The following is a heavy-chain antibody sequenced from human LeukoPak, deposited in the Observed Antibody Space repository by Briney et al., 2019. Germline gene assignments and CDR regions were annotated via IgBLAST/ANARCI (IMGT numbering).Heavy chain of an antibody. Sequence: PSETLSLTCTVSGGSISSYYWSWIRQPPGKGLEWIGYIYYSGSTNYNPSLKSRVTISVDTSKNQFSLKLSSVTAADTAVYYCAGFDTGRYYFDYWGQGTLVTVSS. J-gene: IGHJ4*02. D-gene: IGHD1-14*01. CDR1: GGSISSYY. CDR3: AGFDTGRYYFDY. V-gene: IGHV4-59*08. CDR2: IYYSGST.